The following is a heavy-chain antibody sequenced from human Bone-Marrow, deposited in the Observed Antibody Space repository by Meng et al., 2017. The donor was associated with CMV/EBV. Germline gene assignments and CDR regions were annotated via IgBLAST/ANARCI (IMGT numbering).Heavy chain of an antibody. Sequence: ASVKVSCKTSGYTFTSYGFSWVRQATGQGLEWMGWMNPNSGNTGYAQKFQGRVTMTRNTSISTAYMELSSLRSEDTAVYYCARGGLETTVTSYYYGMDVWGQGTTVTVSS. J-gene: IGHJ6*02. CDR1: GYTFTSYG. CDR3: ARGGLETTVTSYYYGMDV. D-gene: IGHD4-17*01. V-gene: IGHV1-8*02. CDR2: MNPNSGNT.